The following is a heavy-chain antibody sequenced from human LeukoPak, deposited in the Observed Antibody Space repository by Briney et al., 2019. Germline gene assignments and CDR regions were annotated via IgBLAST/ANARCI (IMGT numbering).Heavy chain of an antibody. Sequence: GGSLRLSCAASGFTFSSYAMHWVRQAPGKGLEWVAVISYDGSNKYYADSVKGRFTISRDNSKNTLYLQMNSLRAEDTAVYYCARVVGNYGSGSYHYDMDVWGQGTTVTVSS. J-gene: IGHJ6*02. CDR2: ISYDGSNK. V-gene: IGHV3-30-3*01. D-gene: IGHD3-10*01. CDR3: ARVVGNYGSGSYHYDMDV. CDR1: GFTFSSYA.